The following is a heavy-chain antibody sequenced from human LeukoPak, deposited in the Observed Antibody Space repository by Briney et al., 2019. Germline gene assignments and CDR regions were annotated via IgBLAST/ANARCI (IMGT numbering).Heavy chain of an antibody. CDR3: ARVAARRPYWWFDP. V-gene: IGHV4-61*05. CDR1: GGSISSSSYY. J-gene: IGHJ5*02. Sequence: PSETLSLTCTVSGGSISSSSYYWGWIRQPPGKGLEWIGYIYYSGSTNYNPSLKSRVTISVDTSKNQFSLKLSSVTAADTAVYYCARVAARRPYWWFDPWGQGTLVTVSS. D-gene: IGHD6-6*01. CDR2: IYYSGST.